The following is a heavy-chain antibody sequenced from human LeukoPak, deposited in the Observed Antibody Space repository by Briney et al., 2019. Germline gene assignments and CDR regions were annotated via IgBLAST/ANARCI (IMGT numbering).Heavy chain of an antibody. CDR1: GGSISSYY. V-gene: IGHV4-59*12. CDR2: IYYSGST. Sequence: SETLSLTCTVSGGSISSYYWSWIRQPPGKGLEWIGYIYYSGSTNYNPSLKSRVTISVDTSKNQFSLKLSSVTAADTAVYYCARRKQGYYYYYYMDVWGKGTTVTISS. D-gene: IGHD6-13*01. CDR3: ARRKQGYYYYYYMDV. J-gene: IGHJ6*03.